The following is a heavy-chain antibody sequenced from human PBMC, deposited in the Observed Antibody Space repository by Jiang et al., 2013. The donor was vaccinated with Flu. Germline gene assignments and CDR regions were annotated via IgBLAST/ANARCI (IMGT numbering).Heavy chain of an antibody. CDR3: ARARIAAARGYGMDV. Sequence: VQLVESGGGVVQPGRSLRLSCAASGFTFSSYAMHWVRQAPGKGLEWVAVISYDGSNKYYADSVKGRFTISRDNSKNTLYLQMNSLRAEDTAVYYCARARIAAARGYGMDVWGQGTTVTVSS. D-gene: IGHD6-13*01. CDR1: GFTFSSYA. V-gene: IGHV3-30-3*01. J-gene: IGHJ6*02. CDR2: ISYDGSNK.